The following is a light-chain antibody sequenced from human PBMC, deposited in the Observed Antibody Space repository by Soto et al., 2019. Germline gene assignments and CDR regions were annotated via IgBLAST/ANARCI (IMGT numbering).Light chain of an antibody. V-gene: IGLV2-14*01. CDR3: SSYTITNTLVV. CDR2: DVS. J-gene: IGLJ2*01. CDR1: SSDVGDYNY. Sequence: QSALTQPASVSGSPGQSITISCTGTSSDVGDYNYVSWYQQHPDKAPKLMIYDVSNRPSGVSNRFSGSKSGNTASLTISGLQADDEADYYCSSYTITNTLVVFGGGTKLTVL.